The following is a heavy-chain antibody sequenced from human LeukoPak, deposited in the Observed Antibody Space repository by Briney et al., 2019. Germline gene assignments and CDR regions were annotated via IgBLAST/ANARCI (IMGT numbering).Heavy chain of an antibody. V-gene: IGHV3-23*01. CDR3: AIMHRYYDGSGYWVQ. Sequence: PGGSLRLSCAASRFTFSSYAMSWVRQAPGKGLEWVSGISTSGGSTSYADSVKGRFTISRDNPRNTLYMQMNSLRVGDTAVYYCAIMHRYYDGSGYWVQWGQGSLVTVSS. D-gene: IGHD3-22*01. CDR1: RFTFSSYA. J-gene: IGHJ4*02. CDR2: ISTSGGST.